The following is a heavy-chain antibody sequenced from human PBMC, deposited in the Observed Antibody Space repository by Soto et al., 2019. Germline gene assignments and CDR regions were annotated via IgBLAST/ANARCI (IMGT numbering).Heavy chain of an antibody. CDR1: GGTFSSYA. Sequence: GSSVKVSCKASGGTFSSYAISWVRQAPGQGLEWMGGIIPIFGTANYAQKFQGRVTITADKSTSTAYMELSSLRSEDTAVYFCARYDDSTSYTLDLWGQGTLVTAPQ. V-gene: IGHV1-69*06. CDR2: IIPIFGTA. D-gene: IGHD3-16*01. J-gene: IGHJ5*02. CDR3: ARYDDSTSYTLDL.